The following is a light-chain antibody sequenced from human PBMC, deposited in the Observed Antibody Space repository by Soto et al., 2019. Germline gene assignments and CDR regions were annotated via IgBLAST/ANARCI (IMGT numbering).Light chain of an antibody. CDR2: GNS. CDR3: QSYDSSLSGLL. J-gene: IGLJ2*01. CDR1: SSKIGAGYD. Sequence: QSVLTQPPSVSGAPGQRVTISCTGSSSKIGAGYDVHWYQQLPGTAPKLLIYGNSNRPSGVPDRFSGSKSGTSASLAITGLQAEDEADYYCQSYDSSLSGLLFGGGTKLTVL. V-gene: IGLV1-40*01.